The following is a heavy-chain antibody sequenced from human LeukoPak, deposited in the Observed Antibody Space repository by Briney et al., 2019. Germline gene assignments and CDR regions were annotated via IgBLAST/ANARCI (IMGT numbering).Heavy chain of an antibody. CDR1: GFTVSSYA. J-gene: IGHJ4*02. CDR2: IIGTGGNT. CDR3: ARALVADYDILTGYYTGGVGY. V-gene: IGHV3-23*01. D-gene: IGHD3-9*01. Sequence: GGSLRLSCAATGFTVSSYAMNWVRQAPGKGLEWVSAIIGTGGNTDYADSVKGRFTISRDNSKNTLYLQMNSLRADDTAVYYCARALVADYDILTGYYTGGVGYWGQGTLVTVSS.